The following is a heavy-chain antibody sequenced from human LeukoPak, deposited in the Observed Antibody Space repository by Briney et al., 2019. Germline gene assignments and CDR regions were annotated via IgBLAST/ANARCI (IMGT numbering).Heavy chain of an antibody. V-gene: IGHV3-53*01. J-gene: IGHJ3*02. Sequence: GGSLRLSCAASGLSVSGNHMSWVRQPPGKGPEWVSVLDVGGSTYYADSVKGRFTISRDKSKNTLYLQINSLRAEETAVYYCARGGNSGGSLRSPFDIWGRGTMVTVSS. D-gene: IGHD2-15*01. CDR3: ARGGNSGGSLRSPFDI. CDR1: GLSVSGNH. CDR2: LDVGGST.